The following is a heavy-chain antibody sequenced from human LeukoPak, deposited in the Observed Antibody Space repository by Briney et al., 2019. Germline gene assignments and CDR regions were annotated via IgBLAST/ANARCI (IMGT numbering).Heavy chain of an antibody. D-gene: IGHD4-23*01. J-gene: IGHJ4*02. Sequence: SETLSLTCTVSGGSISSYYWSWIRQPPGKGLEWIGYIYYSGSTNYNPSLKSRVTISVDTSKNQFSLKLSPVTAADTAVYYCARHTYGGASPFDYWGQGTLVTVSS. V-gene: IGHV4-59*08. CDR1: GGSISSYY. CDR2: IYYSGST. CDR3: ARHTYGGASPFDY.